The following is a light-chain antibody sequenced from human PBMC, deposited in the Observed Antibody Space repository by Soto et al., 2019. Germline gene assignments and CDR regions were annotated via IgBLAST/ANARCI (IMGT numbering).Light chain of an antibody. Sequence: QPVLTQPRSVSGSPGQSVTISCTGTSSDVGGYNYVSWYQQHPGKAPKLMIYDVSKRPSGVPDRFSGSKSGNTASLTISGLQAEDEADYYCCSYAGSYTFLVFGGGTKLTVL. CDR1: SSDVGGYNY. CDR3: CSYAGSYTFLV. CDR2: DVS. J-gene: IGLJ2*01. V-gene: IGLV2-11*01.